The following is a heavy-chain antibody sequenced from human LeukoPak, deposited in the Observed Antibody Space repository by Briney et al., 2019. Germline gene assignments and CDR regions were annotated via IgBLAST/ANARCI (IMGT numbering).Heavy chain of an antibody. D-gene: IGHD3-22*01. Sequence: SETLSLTCAVYGGSFSGYYWSWIRQPPGKGLEWIGEINHSGSTNYNPSLKSRVTISVDTSKNQFSLKLSSVTAADTAVYYCASAPYDSSGYYYYYYYYGMDVWGQGTTVTVSS. CDR3: ASAPYDSSGYYYYYYYYGMDV. V-gene: IGHV4-34*01. CDR2: INHSGST. J-gene: IGHJ6*02. CDR1: GGSFSGYY.